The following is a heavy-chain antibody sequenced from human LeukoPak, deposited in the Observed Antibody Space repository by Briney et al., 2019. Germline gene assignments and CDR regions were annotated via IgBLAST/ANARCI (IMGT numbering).Heavy chain of an antibody. CDR3: AKGGKWDVTPFDY. Sequence: GGSLRLSCVASGFTFGSYAMSWVRQAPGKGLEWVSAVSDSGGSTYYADSVKGRFTISRDNSKNTLYLQVNSLRAEDTAVYYCAKGGKWDVTPFDYWGQGTLVTVSS. J-gene: IGHJ4*02. CDR1: GFTFGSYA. V-gene: IGHV3-23*01. CDR2: VSDSGGST. D-gene: IGHD1-26*01.